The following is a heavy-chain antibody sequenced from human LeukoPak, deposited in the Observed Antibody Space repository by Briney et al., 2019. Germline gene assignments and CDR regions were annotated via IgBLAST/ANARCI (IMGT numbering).Heavy chain of an antibody. J-gene: IGHJ6*02. CDR1: GFSLSNYW. CDR3: AWYGVPHGLDV. CDR2: INQDGSDK. D-gene: IGHD3-10*01. Sequence: GGSLRLSCAASGFSLSNYWMSWVRQAPGKGLEWVANINQDGSDKYYVDSVTGRFTISKDNAKNSVYLQMNSLRPEDTAIYYCAWYGVPHGLDVWGQGTTVTVSS. V-gene: IGHV3-7*01.